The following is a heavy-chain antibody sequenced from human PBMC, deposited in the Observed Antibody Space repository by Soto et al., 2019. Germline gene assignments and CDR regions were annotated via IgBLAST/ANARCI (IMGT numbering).Heavy chain of an antibody. D-gene: IGHD3-22*01. CDR2: MDYSGSN. J-gene: IGHJ4*02. CDR1: GGSLSRGGYY. Sequence: SETLSLPCTVSGGSLSRGGYYWTWLRLRAGGGLEWMGGMDYSGSNNSTPSLQARITISAGTTKKQFTLELRSVSAADAAVYYCATRLRYDRSGYFIYWGQGTLVTVSS. V-gene: IGHV4-31*03. CDR3: ATRLRYDRSGYFIY.